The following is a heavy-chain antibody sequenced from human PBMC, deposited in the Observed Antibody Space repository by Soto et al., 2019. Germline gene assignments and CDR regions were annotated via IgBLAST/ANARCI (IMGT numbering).Heavy chain of an antibody. J-gene: IGHJ4*02. CDR1: GFTFSTYW. Sequence: EVQLVESGGGLVQPGGSLRLSCAASGFTFSTYWMHWVRQAPGEGLVWVSRIKGDESATDYADSVKGRFTVFRDNAKNTLYLQIHSLRDEDTAIYYCARGGLYAYYQDNWGQGTLVTVSS. CDR2: IKGDESAT. V-gene: IGHV3-74*01. CDR3: ARGGLYAYYQDN. D-gene: IGHD3-16*01.